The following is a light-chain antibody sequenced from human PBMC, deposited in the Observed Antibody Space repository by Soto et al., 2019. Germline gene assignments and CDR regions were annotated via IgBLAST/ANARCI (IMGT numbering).Light chain of an antibody. CDR1: SSNIGSKT. CDR2: NNN. J-gene: IGLJ2*01. Sequence: QSVLTQPPSASGTPGQRVTISCSGNSSNIGSKTVNWYQQVPGTAPKLLIYNNNQRPSGVPDRFSGSKSGTSASLAISGLQSEDEADYYCAVWDDNVNGLFGGGTKLTVL. V-gene: IGLV1-44*01. CDR3: AVWDDNVNGL.